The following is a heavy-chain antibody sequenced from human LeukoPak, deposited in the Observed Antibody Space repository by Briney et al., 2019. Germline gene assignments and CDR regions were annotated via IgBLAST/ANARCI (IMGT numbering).Heavy chain of an antibody. V-gene: IGHV4-34*01. Sequence: PSETLSLTCAVYGGSFSGYYWSWIRQPPGKGLEWIGEINHSGSTNYNPSLKSRVTISVDTSKNQFSLKLSSVTAADTAVYYCAGGGGPYYYYGMDVWGQGTTVTVSS. CDR3: AGGGGPYYYYGMDV. J-gene: IGHJ6*02. CDR2: INHSGST. D-gene: IGHD2-15*01. CDR1: GGSFSGYY.